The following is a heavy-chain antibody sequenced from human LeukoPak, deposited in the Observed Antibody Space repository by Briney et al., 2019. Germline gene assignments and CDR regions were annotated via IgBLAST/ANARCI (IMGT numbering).Heavy chain of an antibody. D-gene: IGHD3-22*01. J-gene: IGHJ4*02. V-gene: IGHV4-39*01. CDR1: GGSISSSSYY. CDR3: ARHAYYYDSSGYYLDY. Sequence: SETLSLTCTVSGGSISSSSYYWGWIRQPPGKGLEWIGSIYYSGSTYYNPSLKSRVTISVDTSKNQFSLKLSSVTAADTAVYYCARHAYYYDSSGYYLDYWGRGTLVTVSS. CDR2: IYYSGST.